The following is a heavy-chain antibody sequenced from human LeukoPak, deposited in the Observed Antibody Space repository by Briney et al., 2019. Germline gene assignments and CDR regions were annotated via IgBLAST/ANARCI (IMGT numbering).Heavy chain of an antibody. CDR1: GDSISSGDYY. V-gene: IGHV4-61*02. D-gene: IGHD3-22*01. J-gene: IGHJ3*02. CDR3: ARGPYSYDSSGAFDI. Sequence: SETLSLTCTVSGDSISSGDYYWSWLRQPAGKGLEWIGRISSSGSTNYNPSLKSRVTISVDTSKNQFSLKLNSVTAADTAVYFCARGPYSYDSSGAFDIWGQGTMVTVSS. CDR2: ISSSGST.